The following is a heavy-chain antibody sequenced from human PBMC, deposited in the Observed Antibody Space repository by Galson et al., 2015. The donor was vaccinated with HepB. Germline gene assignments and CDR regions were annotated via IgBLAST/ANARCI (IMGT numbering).Heavy chain of an antibody. CDR1: SYY. CDR3: ARVKFTMIVVAFDY. D-gene: IGHD3-22*01. Sequence: SYYWGWIRQPPGKGLEWIGSIYYSGSTYYNPSLKSRVTISVDTSKNQFSLKLSSVTAADTAVYYCARVKFTMIVVAFDYWGQGTLVTVSS. CDR2: IYYSGST. J-gene: IGHJ4*02. V-gene: IGHV4-39*01.